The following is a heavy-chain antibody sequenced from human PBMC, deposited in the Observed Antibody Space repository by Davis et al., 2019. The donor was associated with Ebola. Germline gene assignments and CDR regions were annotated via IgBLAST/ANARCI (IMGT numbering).Heavy chain of an antibody. Sequence: GSLRLSCAVSGVSIWSSNWWTWVRQSPGKGLGWIGYIYYSGSTNYNPSLKSRVTLSVDTSKNQFSLKLSSVTAADTAVYYCARAPKYYDFWSGYYRHYYYGMDVWGQGTTVTVSS. CDR2: IYYSGST. V-gene: IGHV4-4*02. CDR1: GVSIWSSNW. J-gene: IGHJ6*02. D-gene: IGHD3-3*01. CDR3: ARAPKYYDFWSGYYRHYYYGMDV.